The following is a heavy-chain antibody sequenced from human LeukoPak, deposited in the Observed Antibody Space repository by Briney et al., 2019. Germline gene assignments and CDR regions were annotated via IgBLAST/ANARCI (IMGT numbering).Heavy chain of an antibody. D-gene: IGHD3-16*01. CDR1: GGSISSGSYY. CDR3: ARDCGGGNPHNMKDLGHKGNYYYYYMDV. Sequence: SETLSLTCTVSGGSISSGSYYWSWIRQPAGKVLEWIERMYTSGSTNYNPSRKSRVTISGDTSKNQFSLKVSSVTAADTAVYYCARDCGGGNPHNMKDLGHKGNYYYYYMDVWGKGTTVTVSS. CDR2: MYTSGST. V-gene: IGHV4-61*02. J-gene: IGHJ6*03.